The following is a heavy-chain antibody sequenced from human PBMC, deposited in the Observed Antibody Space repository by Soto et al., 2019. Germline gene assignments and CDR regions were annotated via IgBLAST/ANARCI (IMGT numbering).Heavy chain of an antibody. Sequence: GSLRLACAASVFTVSSYSMNWVRQAPGKGLEWVSYISSSSSTIYYADSVRGRFTISRDNVKNSLYLQMNSLRDEDTAVYYCARGSGSFDYWGQGTLVTVSS. CDR1: VFTVSSYS. CDR2: ISSSSSTI. V-gene: IGHV3-48*02. J-gene: IGHJ4*02. CDR3: ARGSGSFDY.